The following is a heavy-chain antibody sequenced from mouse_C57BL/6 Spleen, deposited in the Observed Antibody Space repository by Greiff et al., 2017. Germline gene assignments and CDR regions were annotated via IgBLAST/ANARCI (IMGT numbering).Heavy chain of an antibody. Sequence: QVQLQQSGAELVKPGASVKISCKASGYAFSSYWMNWVKQRPGKGLEWIGQIYPGDGDTNYNGKFKGKDTLTADKSSSTAYMQLSSLTSEDSAVYFCAREATTDAMDYWGQGTSVTVSS. CDR1: GYAFSSYW. D-gene: IGHD6-1*01. J-gene: IGHJ4*01. CDR3: AREATTDAMDY. V-gene: IGHV1-80*01. CDR2: IYPGDGDT.